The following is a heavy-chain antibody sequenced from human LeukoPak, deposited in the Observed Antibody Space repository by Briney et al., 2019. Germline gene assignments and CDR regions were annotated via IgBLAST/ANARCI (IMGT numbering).Heavy chain of an antibody. CDR1: GFTFSSYS. J-gene: IGHJ6*02. D-gene: IGHD1-14*01. CDR3: AKDKEPYYYYGMDV. CDR2: ISSSSSYI. Sequence: GGSLRLSCAASGFTFSSYSMNWVRQAPGKGLGWVSSISSSSSYIYYADSVKGRFTISRDNAKNSLYLQMNSLRAEDTAVYYCAKDKEPYYYYGMDVWGQGTTVTVSS. V-gene: IGHV3-21*01.